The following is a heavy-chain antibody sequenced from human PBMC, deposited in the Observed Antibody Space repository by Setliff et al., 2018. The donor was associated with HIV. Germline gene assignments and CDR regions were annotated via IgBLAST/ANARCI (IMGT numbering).Heavy chain of an antibody. CDR3: AKVDWAGYKSVGFYYFTY. V-gene: IGHV3-23*01. Sequence: PGGSLRLSCAASGFTFNNYAMAWVRQAPGKGLEWVSGITGDAGKTFYAESVKGRFTISRDNSKTALYLQMSSLRAEDTAVYYCAKVDWAGYKSVGFYYFTYWGQGTLVTVSS. CDR2: ITGDAGKT. J-gene: IGHJ4*02. CDR1: GFTFNNYA. D-gene: IGHD5-12*01.